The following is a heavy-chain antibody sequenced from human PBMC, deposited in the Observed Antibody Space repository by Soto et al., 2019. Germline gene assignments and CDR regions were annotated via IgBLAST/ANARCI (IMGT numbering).Heavy chain of an antibody. J-gene: IGHJ4*02. V-gene: IGHV4-59*08. CDR2: VYYSGST. CDR3: ARHSNRNYGLYYFDY. CDR1: GGYVVSYC. Sequence: LSSTVSGGYVVSYCWRRIRQSPGKGLEWIGYVYYSGSTKYRPSLKSRVTISVDTSKNQFSLKVSSATAADTAVYYCARHSNRNYGLYYFDYWGLGALVTVSS. D-gene: IGHD4-4*01.